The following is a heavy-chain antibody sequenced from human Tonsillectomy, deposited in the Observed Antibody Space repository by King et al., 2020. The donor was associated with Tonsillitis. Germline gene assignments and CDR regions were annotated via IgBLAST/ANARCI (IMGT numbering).Heavy chain of an antibody. CDR3: ASLDSRGHLPEIFEY. Sequence: EVQLVESGGGLVKPGGSLRLSCAASGFSFDRHSVTWVRQAPGKGLEWVSSISSSSTYRFYADSVRGRFTISRDNAKNSLYLQMDSLGADDTAVYYCASLDSRGHLPEIFEYWGQGTPVTVTS. D-gene: IGHD6-19*01. V-gene: IGHV3-21*04. CDR2: ISSSSTYR. CDR1: GFSFDRHS. J-gene: IGHJ4*02.